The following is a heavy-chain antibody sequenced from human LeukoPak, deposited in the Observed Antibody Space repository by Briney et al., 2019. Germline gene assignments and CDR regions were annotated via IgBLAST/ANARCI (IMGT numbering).Heavy chain of an antibody. CDR3: AKDQQGGADY. CDR2: ISGSGGST. Sequence: PGGSLRLSCAASGFTFSDYYMSWIRQAPGKGLEWVSAISGSGGSTYYADSVKGRFTISRDNSKNTLYLQMNSLRAEDTAVYYCAKDQQGGADYWGQGTLVTVSS. CDR1: GFTFSDYY. D-gene: IGHD3-10*01. V-gene: IGHV3-23*01. J-gene: IGHJ4*02.